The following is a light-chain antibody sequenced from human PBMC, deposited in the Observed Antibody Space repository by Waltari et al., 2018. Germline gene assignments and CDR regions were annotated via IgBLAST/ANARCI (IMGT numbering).Light chain of an antibody. J-gene: IGLJ3*02. V-gene: IGLV2-14*01. CDR1: SSDVGGYNY. CDR2: EAS. CDR3: HSYTSSSRV. Sequence: QSALTQPASVSGSPGQSITISCTGASSDVGGYNYVSWYQHHPGKAPKLMIYEASNRPSGVSNRFSGSKSVNTASLTISGLQAEDEADYYCHSYTSSSRVFGGGTKLTVL.